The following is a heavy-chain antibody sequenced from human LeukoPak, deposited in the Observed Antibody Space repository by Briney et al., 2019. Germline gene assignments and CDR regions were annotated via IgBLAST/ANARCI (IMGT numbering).Heavy chain of an antibody. CDR1: GYTFTSYY. D-gene: IGHD2-15*01. CDR3: ARAPRCSGGSCYSPGDNWFDP. Sequence: ASVKVSCKASGYTFTSYYMHWVRQAPGQGLEWTGWINPNSGGTNYAQKFQGRVTMTRDTSISTAYMELSRLRSDDTAVYYCARAPRCSGGSCYSPGDNWFDPWGQGTLVTVSS. V-gene: IGHV1-2*02. J-gene: IGHJ5*02. CDR2: INPNSGGT.